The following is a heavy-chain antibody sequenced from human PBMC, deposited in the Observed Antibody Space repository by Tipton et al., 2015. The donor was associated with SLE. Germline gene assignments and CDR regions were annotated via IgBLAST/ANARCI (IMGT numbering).Heavy chain of an antibody. J-gene: IGHJ1*01. Sequence: SLRLSCAASGFNFSSYWMHWVRQAPGKGLVWVSRINSDGSTANYADSVKGRFTISRDNAKNTVYLQMNSLRAEDTAVYYCARDSCSGGTCYFLHWGQGTLVTVSS. V-gene: IGHV3-74*01. D-gene: IGHD2-15*01. CDR3: ARDSCSGGTCYFLH. CDR2: INSDGSTA. CDR1: GFNFSSYW.